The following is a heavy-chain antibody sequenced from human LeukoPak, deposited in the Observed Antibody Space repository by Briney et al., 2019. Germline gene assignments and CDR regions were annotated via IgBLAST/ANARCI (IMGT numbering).Heavy chain of an antibody. CDR1: GFTFSNYW. CDR2: IKQDGSEK. V-gene: IGHV3-7*03. D-gene: IGHD4/OR15-4a*01. CDR3: ARASNYYFDY. J-gene: IGHJ4*02. Sequence: GGSLRLSCAASGFTFSNYWMNWVRQAPGKGLEWVANIKQDGSEKYYVDSVKGRFTISRDDAKNSLYLQMNSLRVEDTAVYYCARASNYYFDYWGQGTLVTVSS.